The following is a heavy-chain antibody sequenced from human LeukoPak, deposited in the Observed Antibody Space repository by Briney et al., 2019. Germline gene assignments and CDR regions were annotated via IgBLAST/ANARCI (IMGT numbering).Heavy chain of an antibody. CDR1: VVAGNNVD. D-gene: IGHD3-16*01. CDR2: MSGSGDGT. Sequence: LMGSWGTTVVAGNNVDISGRRQAPGKRLKWVSAMSGSGDGTYYADSLNGRFTISRDNYKNTLYLQMNSLRAEDTAVYYCAKMMGQRLYDYCMDVWGKGTTVTVSS. CDR3: AKMMGQRLYDYCMDV. V-gene: IGHV3-23*01. J-gene: IGHJ6*03.